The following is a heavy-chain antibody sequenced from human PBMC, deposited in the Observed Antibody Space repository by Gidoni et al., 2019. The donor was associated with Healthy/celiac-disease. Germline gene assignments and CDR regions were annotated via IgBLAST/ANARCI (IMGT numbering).Heavy chain of an antibody. CDR2: IIPIFVTA. CDR3: ARGGGYCSGGSCYSYYYYGMDV. V-gene: IGHV1-69*01. CDR1: GGNFSSYA. J-gene: IGHJ6*02. Sequence: QVQLVQSGAEVKKTGSSVKVSCKASGGNFSSYAISWVRQAPGQGLEWMGGIIPIFVTANYSHKFQGRVTITADESTSTAYMELSSLRSEDTAVYYCARGGGYCSGGSCYSYYYYGMDVWGQGTTVTVSS. D-gene: IGHD2-15*01.